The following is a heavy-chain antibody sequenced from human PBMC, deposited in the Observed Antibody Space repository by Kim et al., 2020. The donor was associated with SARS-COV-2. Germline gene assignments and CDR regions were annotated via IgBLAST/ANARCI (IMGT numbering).Heavy chain of an antibody. CDR2: ISSSSSYI. J-gene: IGHJ3*02. D-gene: IGHD3-22*01. V-gene: IGHV3-21*01. CDR1: GFTFSSYS. CDR3: ARGNYDSSGTPGGNAFDI. Sequence: GGSLRLSCAASGFTFSSYSMNWVRQAPGKGLEWVSSISSSSSYIYYADSVKGRFTISRDNAKNSLYLQMNSLRAEDTAVYYCARGNYDSSGTPGGNAFDIWGQGTMVTVSS.